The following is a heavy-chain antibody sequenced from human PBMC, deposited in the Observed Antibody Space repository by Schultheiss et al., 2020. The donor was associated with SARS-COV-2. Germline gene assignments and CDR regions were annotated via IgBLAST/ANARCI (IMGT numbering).Heavy chain of an antibody. CDR1: GGSISSYY. CDR2: IYHSGST. J-gene: IGHJ2*01. D-gene: IGHD3-22*01. Sequence: SETLSLTCTVSGGSISSYYWSWIRQPPGKGLEWTGEIYHSGSTNYNPSLKSRVTISVDKSKNQFSLKLSSVTAADTAVYYCARGPNYYDSSGNYWYFDHWGRGTLVTVSS. CDR3: ARGPNYYDSSGNYWYFDH. V-gene: IGHV4-59*12.